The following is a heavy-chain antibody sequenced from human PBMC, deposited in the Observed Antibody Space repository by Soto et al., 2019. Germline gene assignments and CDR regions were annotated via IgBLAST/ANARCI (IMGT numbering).Heavy chain of an antibody. Sequence: QVQLVESGGGVVQPGRSLRLSCAASGFTFSIYAMHWVRQAPGKGLEWVAVISYDGARKAYANSVKGRFTISRDTSKKTLYLQRNSLRVEDAAAYYCSRGDREDTAVVIGARPGEYGMDVWGRGTTVTVSS. CDR1: GFTFSIYA. J-gene: IGHJ6*02. D-gene: IGHD2-15*01. V-gene: IGHV3-30-3*01. CDR2: ISYDGARK. CDR3: SRGDREDTAVVIGARPGEYGMDV.